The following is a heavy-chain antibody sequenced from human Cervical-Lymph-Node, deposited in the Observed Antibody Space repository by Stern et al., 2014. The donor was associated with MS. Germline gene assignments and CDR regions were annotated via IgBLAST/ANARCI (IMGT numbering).Heavy chain of an antibody. CDR1: GDTLSEIS. J-gene: IGHJ6*02. CDR3: ATHRGRVTYYYGMDV. D-gene: IGHD2-21*02. Sequence: QVQLVESGAEVKKPGASVKVSCKVSGDTLSEISMHWVRQAPGKGFEWMGGFDPQHGETLYAQKFQGRVTMAEDRSTDTAYMELSSLRSEDTAMYYCATHRGRVTYYYGMDVWGQGTTVTVSS. V-gene: IGHV1-24*01. CDR2: FDPQHGET.